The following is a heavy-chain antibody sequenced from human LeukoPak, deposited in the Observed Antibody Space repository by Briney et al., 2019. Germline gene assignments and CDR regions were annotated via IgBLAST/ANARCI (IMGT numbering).Heavy chain of an antibody. CDR3: AREGDFRSGSDAFDI. CDR2: MNPNSGNT. CDR1: GYTFTSYD. D-gene: IGHD3-3*01. J-gene: IGHJ3*02. V-gene: IGHV1-8*01. Sequence: GASVKVSCKASGYTFTSYDINWVRQATGQGLEWMGWMNPNSGNTGYAQKFQGRVTMTRDTSISTAYMELSRLRSDDTAVYYCAREGDFRSGSDAFDIWGQGTMVTVSS.